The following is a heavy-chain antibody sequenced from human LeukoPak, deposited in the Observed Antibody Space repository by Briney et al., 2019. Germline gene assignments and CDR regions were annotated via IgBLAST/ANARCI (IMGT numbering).Heavy chain of an antibody. CDR2: ISDNGGST. V-gene: IGHV3-64D*06. CDR1: GFILRSHA. D-gene: IGHD1-1*01. CDR3: VKDNEAGGSPFDR. Sequence: GGSLRLSCSASGFILRSHAMHWVRQAPGKGLEYVSRISDNGGSTYYADSVKGRFTISRDNSKHTLYLQMSSLRAVDTAVYYCVKDNEAGGSPFDRWGQGTLVTVSS. J-gene: IGHJ4*02.